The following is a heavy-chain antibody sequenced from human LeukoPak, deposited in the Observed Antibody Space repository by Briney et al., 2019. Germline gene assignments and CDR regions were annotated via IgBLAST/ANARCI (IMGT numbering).Heavy chain of an antibody. D-gene: IGHD3-22*01. CDR2: IIPIFGTA. CDR1: GGTFSSYA. Sequence: GSSVKVSCKASGGTFSSYAISWVRQAPGQGLEWIGGIIPIFGTANYAQKFQGRVTITADESTSTAYMELSSLRSEDTAVYYCARDHYYYDSSGYYDYWGQGTLVTVSS. CDR3: ARDHYYYDSSGYYDY. J-gene: IGHJ4*02. V-gene: IGHV1-69*01.